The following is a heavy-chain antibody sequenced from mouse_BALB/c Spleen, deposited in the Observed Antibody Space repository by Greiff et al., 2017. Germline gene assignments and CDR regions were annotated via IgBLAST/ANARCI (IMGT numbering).Heavy chain of an antibody. CDR1: GFSLTSYG. V-gene: IGHV2-9*02. D-gene: IGHD1-2*01. CDR3: ARDEAQFITTATGMDY. J-gene: IGHJ4*01. Sequence: QVQLKESGPGLVAPSQSLSITCTVSGFSLTSYGVHWVRQPPGKGLEWLGVIWAGGSTNYNSALMSRLSISKDNSKSQVFLKMNSLQTDDTAMYYCARDEAQFITTATGMDYWGQGTSVTVSS. CDR2: IWAGGST.